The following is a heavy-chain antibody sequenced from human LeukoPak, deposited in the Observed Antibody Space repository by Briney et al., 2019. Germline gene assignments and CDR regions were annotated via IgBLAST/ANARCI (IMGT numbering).Heavy chain of an antibody. Sequence: PSETLSLTCTVSGYSISSGYYWGWIRQPPGKGLEWIGSIYHSGSTYYNPSLKSRVTISVDTSKNQFSLKLNSVTAADTAVYYCAGFGGDCCLYYYYYGMDVWGQGTTVTVSS. J-gene: IGHJ6*02. V-gene: IGHV4-38-2*02. CDR3: AGFGGDCCLYYYYYGMDV. CDR1: GYSISSGYY. CDR2: IYHSGST. D-gene: IGHD2-21*02.